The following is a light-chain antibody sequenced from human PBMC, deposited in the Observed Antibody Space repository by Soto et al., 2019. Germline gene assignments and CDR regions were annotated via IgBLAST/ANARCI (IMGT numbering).Light chain of an antibody. CDR3: MITLQTPHT. CDR1: QSLLHSNGYNY. V-gene: IGKV2-28*01. Sequence: DIVMTQSPLSLPVTPGESASISCRSSQSLLHSNGYNYLDWYLQKPGQSPQLLIYLGSYRASGVPDRFSGSVSGTDFTLKISRVEAEDVGIYYCMITLQTPHTFGLGTKLEIK. J-gene: IGKJ2*01. CDR2: LGS.